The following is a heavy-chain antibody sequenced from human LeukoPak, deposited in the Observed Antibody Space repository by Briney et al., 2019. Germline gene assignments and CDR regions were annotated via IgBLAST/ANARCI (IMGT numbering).Heavy chain of an antibody. Sequence: TGGSLRLSCAASGFTFSSYAMHWVRQAPGKGLEWVAVISYDGSNKYYADSVKGRFTISRDNSKNTLYLQMNSLRAEDTAVYYCARAGGYIAVAGPYDAFDIWGQGTMVTVSS. CDR2: ISYDGSNK. V-gene: IGHV3-30-3*01. J-gene: IGHJ3*02. CDR1: GFTFSSYA. CDR3: ARAGGYIAVAGPYDAFDI. D-gene: IGHD6-19*01.